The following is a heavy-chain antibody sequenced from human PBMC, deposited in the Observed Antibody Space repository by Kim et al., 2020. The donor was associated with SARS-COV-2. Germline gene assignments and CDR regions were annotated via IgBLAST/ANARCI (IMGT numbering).Heavy chain of an antibody. J-gene: IGHJ6*02. CDR2: MWYDDSVK. CDR3: ARAPGYYYYGMDV. V-gene: IGHV3-33*03. CDR1: GFTFENHG. Sequence: GGSLRLSCEASGFTFENHGMHWVRQAPGKGLEWVASMWYDDSVKFYPDSLKGRFTVSRDNSKNTLYLQMNSLRDEDTAVYYCARAPGYYYYGMDVWGQGTTVTVSS.